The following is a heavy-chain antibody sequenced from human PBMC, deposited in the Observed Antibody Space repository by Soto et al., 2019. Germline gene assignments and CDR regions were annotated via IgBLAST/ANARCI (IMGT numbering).Heavy chain of an antibody. J-gene: IGHJ4*02. CDR1: GDSMRGYHFY. V-gene: IGHV4-39*01. CDR2: AYFSGGNT. CDR3: AYGSSSAWIDY. D-gene: IGHD6-25*01. Sequence: SETLSLTCSVSGDSMRGYHFYWGWIRQAPGKGLEWIGSAYFSGGNTYYSPSLKSRVSISVDTSKNEFSLRLTSLTAADTAVYFCAYGSSSAWIDYSGQGTLVTVSS.